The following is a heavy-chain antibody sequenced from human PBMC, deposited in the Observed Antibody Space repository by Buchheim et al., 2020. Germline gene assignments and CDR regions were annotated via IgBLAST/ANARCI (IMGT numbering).Heavy chain of an antibody. V-gene: IGHV4-39*07. J-gene: IGHJ4*02. CDR3: AREGWGAKSEDDD. CDR2: INYSGRA. CDR1: GDSIRSSAYF. D-gene: IGHD3-16*01. Sequence: HLHLQESGPGLVKPSETLSLTCSVSGDSIRSSAYFWGWIRQSPGRALEWIASINYSGRAFYNPSLESRVTMSLDPSNNQFSLKLHPVTAADTAVYYCAREGWGAKSEDDDWGPGTL.